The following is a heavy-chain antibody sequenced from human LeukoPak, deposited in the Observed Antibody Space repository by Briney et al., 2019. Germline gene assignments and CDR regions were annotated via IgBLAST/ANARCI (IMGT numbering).Heavy chain of an antibody. J-gene: IGHJ4*02. CDR3: ARVLYDYVWGSYRNFDY. V-gene: IGHV1-18*01. D-gene: IGHD3-16*02. Sequence: ASVKVSCKASGYTFTSYGISWVRQAPGQGLEWMGWISAYNGNTNYAQKLQGRVTMTTDTSTSTAYMELRSLRSDDTAVYYCARVLYDYVWGSYRNFDYWGQGTLVTVS. CDR1: GYTFTSYG. CDR2: ISAYNGNT.